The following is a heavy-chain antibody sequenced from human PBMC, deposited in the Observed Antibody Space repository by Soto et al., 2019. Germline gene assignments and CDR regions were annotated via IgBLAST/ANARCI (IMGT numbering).Heavy chain of an antibody. Sequence: QVQLQESGPGLVKPSGTMSLTCTVSGGSVSSGSYYWSGIRQPPGNGLEWIGYIYYSGTTDYKPSLKSRVAMSVDTSRNQFSLKLTSVTAADSAVYYCARARSPDTAYYYGMDVWGQGTTVTVSS. J-gene: IGHJ6*02. V-gene: IGHV4-61*01. D-gene: IGHD5-18*01. CDR1: GGSVSSGSYY. CDR3: ARARSPDTAYYYGMDV. CDR2: IYYSGTT.